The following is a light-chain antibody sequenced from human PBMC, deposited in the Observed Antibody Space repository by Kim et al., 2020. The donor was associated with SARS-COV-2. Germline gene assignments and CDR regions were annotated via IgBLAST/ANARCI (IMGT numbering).Light chain of an antibody. CDR2: GAS. V-gene: IGKV3-20*01. Sequence: EIVLTQSPGTLSLSPGERATLSCRASQSLSSNYLAWYQQKSGQAPRLLIYGASKTATGIPDRFSGSGSGTDFTLTIRRLEVEDFAVYYCQQYENSPYTFGQGTKLEI. J-gene: IGKJ2*01. CDR3: QQYENSPYT. CDR1: QSLSSNY.